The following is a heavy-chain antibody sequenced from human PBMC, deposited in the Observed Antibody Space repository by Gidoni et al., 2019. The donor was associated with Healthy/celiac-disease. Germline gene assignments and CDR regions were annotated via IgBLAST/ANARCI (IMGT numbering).Heavy chain of an antibody. D-gene: IGHD6-13*01. CDR3: ARDRRPGIAAAGTQVAGFDP. Sequence: QVQLQESGPGLVKPSQTLSLTCTVSGGSISSGSYYWSWIRQPAGKGLEWIGRIYTSGSTNYNPSLNSRVTMSVDTSKTQFSLKLSSVTAADTAVYYCARDRRPGIAAAGTQVAGFDPWGQGTLVTVSS. J-gene: IGHJ5*02. V-gene: IGHV4-61*02. CDR2: IYTSGST. CDR1: GGSISSGSYY.